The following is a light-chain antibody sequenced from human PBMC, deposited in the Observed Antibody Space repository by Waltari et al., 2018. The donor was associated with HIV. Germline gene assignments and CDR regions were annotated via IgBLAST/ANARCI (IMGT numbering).Light chain of an antibody. CDR1: RFNIGSNS. CDR2: NNN. Sequence: VLTQPPSASGTPGQRVTISCSGGRFNIGSNSVTWYQHLPGTAPRLLIFNNNQRPSGFPDRFSGSKSGTSASLAISGLQSEDEADDYCAAWDESRNGLFGGLFGGGTKLTVL. CDR3: AAWDESRNGLFGGL. V-gene: IGLV1-44*01. J-gene: IGLJ2*01.